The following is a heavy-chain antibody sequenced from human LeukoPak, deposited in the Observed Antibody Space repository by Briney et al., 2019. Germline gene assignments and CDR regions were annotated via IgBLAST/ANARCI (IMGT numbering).Heavy chain of an antibody. V-gene: IGHV3-7*01. CDR2: IKLDGSGK. J-gene: IGHJ6*03. D-gene: IGHD5-12*01. CDR1: GFTFSSYC. CDR3: ARDSLRVGTITFCYSYYIDG. Sequence: PGGSLRLSCAASGFTFSSYCMSWVRQAPGQGLEWVANIKLDGSGKYYVDSVKGRCTISRVDANNYLYLQMNSLIAEDKTVYYFARDSLRVGTITFCYSYYIDGWGKGTTVTVSS.